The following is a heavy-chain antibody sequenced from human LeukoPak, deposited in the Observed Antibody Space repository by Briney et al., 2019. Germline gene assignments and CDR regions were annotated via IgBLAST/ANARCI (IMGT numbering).Heavy chain of an antibody. CDR3: AKGEGWELSSYYFDY. CDR2: LGNDGDA. Sequence: HPGGSLRLSCAASGFTFSSFAMTWVRQAPGKGLEWLLLLGNDGDAYYADSVSGRFTISRDNSKDTLYLQMNSLRAEDTAVYYCAKGEGWELSSYYFDYWGQGTLVTVSS. D-gene: IGHD1-26*01. CDR1: GFTFSSFA. J-gene: IGHJ4*02. V-gene: IGHV3-23*01.